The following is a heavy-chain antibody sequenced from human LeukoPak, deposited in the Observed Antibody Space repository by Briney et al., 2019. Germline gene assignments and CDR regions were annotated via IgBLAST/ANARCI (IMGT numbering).Heavy chain of an antibody. CDR2: IYYNGST. CDR1: GGSFTSSIYY. Sequence: PWETLSLTCTVSGGSFTSSIYYWCWIRQPPGKGLEWIGSIYYNGSTYYNPSLKSRVTISVDTSKKQFSLKLSSVTAADSAVYYCTREGSGSLFYYGMDVWGQGTTVTVSS. CDR3: TREGSGSLFYYGMDV. D-gene: IGHD3-10*01. V-gene: IGHV4-39*02. J-gene: IGHJ6*02.